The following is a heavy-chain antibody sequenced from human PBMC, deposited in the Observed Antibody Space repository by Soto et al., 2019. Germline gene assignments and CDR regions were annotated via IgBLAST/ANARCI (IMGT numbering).Heavy chain of an antibody. D-gene: IGHD6-19*01. J-gene: IGHJ4*02. Sequence: QVQLQESGPGLVKPSETLSLTCTVSGASITSHYWSWIRQPPGKEPEWIGYIYYTGSTNYNPSLQSRVAISIHTSKEKFSLRLNSVTAADTAVYYCARDYNSGYYYSWGQGTLVTVSS. CDR3: ARDYNSGYYYS. CDR2: IYYTGST. V-gene: IGHV4-59*11. CDR1: GASITSHY.